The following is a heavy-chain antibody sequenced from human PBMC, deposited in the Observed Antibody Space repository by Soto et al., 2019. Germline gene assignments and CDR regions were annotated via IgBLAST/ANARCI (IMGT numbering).Heavy chain of an antibody. CDR3: AKDTGSGGYVSYFDY. V-gene: IGHV3-23*01. J-gene: IGHJ4*02. Sequence: PGGSLRLSCAASGFTFSSYAMSWVRQAPGKGLEWVSAISGSGGSTYYADSVKGRFTISRDNSKNTLYLQMNSLRAEDTAVYYCAKDTGSGGYVSYFDYWGQGTLVTVSS. CDR1: GFTFSSYA. CDR2: ISGSGGST. D-gene: IGHD5-12*01.